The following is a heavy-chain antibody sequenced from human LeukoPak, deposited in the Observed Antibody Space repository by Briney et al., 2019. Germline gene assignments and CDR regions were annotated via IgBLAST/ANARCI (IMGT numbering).Heavy chain of an antibody. J-gene: IGHJ4*02. CDR3: ARGPERELFTPFDY. CDR1: GGSFRGYY. Sequence: PSETLSLTCAVYGGSFRGYYWNWIRQPPGKGLEWIGEINHSGSTNYNPSLKSRVTISVDTSKNQFSLKLSSVTAADTAVYYCARGPERELFTPFDYWGQGTLVTVSS. D-gene: IGHD3-10*01. V-gene: IGHV4-34*01. CDR2: INHSGST.